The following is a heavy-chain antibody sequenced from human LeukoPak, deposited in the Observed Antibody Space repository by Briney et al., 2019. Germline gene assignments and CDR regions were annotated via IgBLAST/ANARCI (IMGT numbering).Heavy chain of an antibody. CDR3: VHRRGWYNWNDGHFDY. V-gene: IGHV2-5*02. CDR1: GLSLTTYGVG. D-gene: IGHD1-1*01. Sequence: SGPTLVNPTQTHTLTCTFSGLSLTTYGVGVGCIRQPPGKALECVALIYWDDDKRYSPSLRSRHTITNHSSKKQVVLTMTNMDPVETATYYCVHRRGWYNWNDGHFDYWGQGTLVTVSS. CDR2: IYWDDDK. J-gene: IGHJ4*02.